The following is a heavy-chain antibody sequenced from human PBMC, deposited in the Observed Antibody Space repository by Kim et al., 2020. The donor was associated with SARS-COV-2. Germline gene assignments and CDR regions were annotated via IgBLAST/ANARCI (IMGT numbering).Heavy chain of an antibody. CDR2: IYYSGST. CDR1: GGSISSYY. CDR3: ARYVPAARGYYFDY. D-gene: IGHD2-2*01. Sequence: SETLSLTCTVSGGSISSYYWSWIRQPPGKGLEWIGYIYYSGSTNYNPSLKSRVTISVDTSKNQFSLKLSSVTAADTAVYYCARYVPAARGYYFDYWGQGTLVTVSS. V-gene: IGHV4-59*01. J-gene: IGHJ4*02.